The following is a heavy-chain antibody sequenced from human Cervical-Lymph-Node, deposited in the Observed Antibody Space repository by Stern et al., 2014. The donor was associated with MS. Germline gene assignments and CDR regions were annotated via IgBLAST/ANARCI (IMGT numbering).Heavy chain of an antibody. V-gene: IGHV3-74*03. D-gene: IGHD3-16*01. CDR3: VRDNYGTDY. CDR2: INSDGSST. CDR1: GFIFSSYW. Sequence: EVQLVESGGDLVQPGGSLRLSCAASGFIFSSYWMQWVRQAPGQGLVWVSHINSDGSSTTYADSVKGRFTTSRDNAKNTLYLQMDDLRAEDTAVYFCVRDNYGTDYWGQGTLVTVSS. J-gene: IGHJ4*02.